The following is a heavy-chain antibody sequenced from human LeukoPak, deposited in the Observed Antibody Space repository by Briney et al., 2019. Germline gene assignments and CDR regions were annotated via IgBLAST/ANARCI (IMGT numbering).Heavy chain of an antibody. CDR3: AKRGTELELAD. CDR2: ISGSGGST. J-gene: IGHJ4*02. Sequence: GESLRLSCAASGFTFSSYMMTWVRQAPGKGLEWVSGISGSGGSTYYAVSMNGRFTISRDNSKNTLYLQMNSLRAEDTAVYYCAKRGTELELADWGQGTLVTVSS. CDR1: GFTFSSYM. D-gene: IGHD1-7*01. V-gene: IGHV3-23*01.